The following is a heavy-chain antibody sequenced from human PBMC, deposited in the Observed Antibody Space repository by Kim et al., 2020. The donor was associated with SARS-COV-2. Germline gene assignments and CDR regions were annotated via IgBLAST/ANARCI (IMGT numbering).Heavy chain of an antibody. Sequence: RPNYHPTLKSRVTIALDTPKNQFSLKLTSVTAADTAVYYCVRANYFDYWGQGTLVTVSS. CDR2: RP. J-gene: IGHJ4*02. CDR3: VRANYFDY. V-gene: IGHV4-59*01.